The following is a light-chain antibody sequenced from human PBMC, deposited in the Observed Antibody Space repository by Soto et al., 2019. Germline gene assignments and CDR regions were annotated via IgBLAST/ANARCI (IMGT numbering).Light chain of an antibody. Sequence: QSALTQAPSISGAPGQRVTISCTGSSSNIGAGYDVHWFQQFPGTAPRLLIHGNNNRPSGVPDRFSGSESGTSASPAIAGLQAGDEAIYYCQSFDSDLSAFVFGTGTKV. CDR1: SSNIGAGYD. V-gene: IGLV1-40*01. J-gene: IGLJ1*01. CDR2: GNN. CDR3: QSFDSDLSAFV.